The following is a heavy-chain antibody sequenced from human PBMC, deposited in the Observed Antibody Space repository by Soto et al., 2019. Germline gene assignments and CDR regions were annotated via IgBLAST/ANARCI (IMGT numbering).Heavy chain of an antibody. Sequence: GGSLRLSCAASGFTFSIYGMHWVRQAPGKGLEWVAVISYDGSNKYYADSVKGRFTISRDNSKNTLYLQMNSLRVEDTGVYYCARKGPPRDAFDIWGQGTMVTVSS. CDR2: ISYDGSNK. J-gene: IGHJ3*02. CDR1: GFTFSIYG. CDR3: ARKGPPRDAFDI. V-gene: IGHV3-30*03.